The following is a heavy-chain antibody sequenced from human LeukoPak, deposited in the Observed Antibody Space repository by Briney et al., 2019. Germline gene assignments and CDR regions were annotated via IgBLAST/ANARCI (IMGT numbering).Heavy chain of an antibody. CDR3: ARGWEHDY. J-gene: IGHJ4*02. CDR2: INPNSGGT. Sequence: ASVKVSCKASGYTFTGYYMHWVRQAPGQGLEWMGWINPNSGGTNYAQKFQGRVTMTRDTSISTAYLQWSSLKASDTAMYYCARGWEHDYWGQGTLVTVSS. D-gene: IGHD1-26*01. V-gene: IGHV1-2*02. CDR1: GYTFTGYY.